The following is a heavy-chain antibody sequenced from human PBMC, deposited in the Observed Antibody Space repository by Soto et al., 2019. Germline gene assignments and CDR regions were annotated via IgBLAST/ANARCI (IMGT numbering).Heavy chain of an antibody. CDR2: MQPSSGRT. CDR3: ARGVTAGVDY. CDR1: GYSFTGLD. J-gene: IGHJ4*02. D-gene: IGHD1-26*01. Sequence: ASVKVSCKASGYSFTGLDINWVRQTTGQGLEWMGWMQPSSGRTGYAQKFQGRVTMTRDTSINIAYMELSSLTPDDTAFYYCARGVTAGVDYWGQGTLVTVSS. V-gene: IGHV1-8*01.